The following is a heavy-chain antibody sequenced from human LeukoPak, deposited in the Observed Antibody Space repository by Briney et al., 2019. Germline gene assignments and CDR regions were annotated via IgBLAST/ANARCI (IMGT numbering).Heavy chain of an antibody. Sequence: GGSLRLSCAASGFTFTNHWMHWVRQAPGKGLVWISRIRGDGGDTSYADSVKGRFTISRDNAKNTLYLQMDSLGAEDTAEYYCGRDVVLGSGSVDYWGQGVLVTVSS. V-gene: IGHV3-74*01. CDR1: GFTFTNHW. J-gene: IGHJ4*02. CDR2: IRGDGGDT. CDR3: GRDVVLGSGSVDY. D-gene: IGHD3-10*01.